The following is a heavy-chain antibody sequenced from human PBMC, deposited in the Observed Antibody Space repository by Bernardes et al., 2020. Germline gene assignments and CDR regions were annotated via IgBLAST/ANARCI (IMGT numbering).Heavy chain of an antibody. CDR2: INQDGSET. CDR1: GFTFSTFW. Sequence: GGSLRLSCAASGFTFSTFWMTWVRQAPGKGLEWVANINQDGSETFYVDSVKGRFTISRDNAKNSLFMEMNTLRAEDTAVYYCARESGTTQVDYYYGMDVWGKGTTVTVSS. D-gene: IGHD3-10*01. CDR3: ARESGTTQVDYYYGMDV. J-gene: IGHJ6*04. V-gene: IGHV3-7*01.